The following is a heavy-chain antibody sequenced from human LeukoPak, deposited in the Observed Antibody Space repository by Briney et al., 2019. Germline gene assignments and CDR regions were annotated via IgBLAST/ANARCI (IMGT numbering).Heavy chain of an antibody. Sequence: GGSLRLSCAASGFTFSSYAMSWVRQAPGKGLEWVSVIYSGGSSYYADSVKGRFTISRDNSKNTLYLQMNSLRVEDTAVYYCARLPTGDYWGQGTLVTVSS. V-gene: IGHV3-23*03. CDR2: IYSGGSS. D-gene: IGHD1-1*01. CDR3: ARLPTGDY. J-gene: IGHJ4*02. CDR1: GFTFSSYA.